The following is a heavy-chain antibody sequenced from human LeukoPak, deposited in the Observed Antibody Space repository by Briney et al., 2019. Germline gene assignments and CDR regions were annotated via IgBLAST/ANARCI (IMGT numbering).Heavy chain of an antibody. CDR3: ARDLRAAGAERDAFDI. D-gene: IGHD3-10*01. CDR2: IYYSGST. Sequence: PSETLSLTCTVSGGSISSSSYYWGWIRQPPGKGLEWIGSIYYSGSTYYNPSLKSRVTVSVDTSKNQFSLKLSSVTAADTAVYYCARDLRAAGAERDAFDIWGQGTMVTVSS. CDR1: GGSISSSSYY. V-gene: IGHV4-39*02. J-gene: IGHJ3*02.